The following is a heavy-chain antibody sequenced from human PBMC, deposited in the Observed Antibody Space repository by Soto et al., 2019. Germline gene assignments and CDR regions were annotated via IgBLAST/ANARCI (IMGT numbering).Heavy chain of an antibody. Sequence: SVKVSCKTSGGIFSSYTFNWVRQAPGQGLEWLGRVIPMFGTTNYTQSFQGRLTITADRATSAAYLELTSLTSDDTAVYYCATIYGEGGYWGPGTLVTVSS. CDR2: VIPMFGTT. J-gene: IGHJ4*02. D-gene: IGHD4-17*01. CDR1: GGIFSSYT. CDR3: ATIYGEGGY. V-gene: IGHV1-69*06.